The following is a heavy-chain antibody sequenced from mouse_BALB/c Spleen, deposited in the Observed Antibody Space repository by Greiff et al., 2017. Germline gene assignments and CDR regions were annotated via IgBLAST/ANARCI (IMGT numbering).Heavy chain of an antibody. CDR2: ISSGSSTI. D-gene: IGHD2-4*01. Sequence: EVKLVESGGGLVQPGGSRKLSCAASGFTFSSFGMHWVRQAPEKGLEWVAYISSGSSTIYYADTVKGRFTISRDNPKHTLFLQMTSLRAEDTAMYYCARDGITTGFAYWGQGTLVTVSA. V-gene: IGHV5-17*02. CDR3: ARDGITTGFAY. CDR1: GFTFSSFG. J-gene: IGHJ3*01.